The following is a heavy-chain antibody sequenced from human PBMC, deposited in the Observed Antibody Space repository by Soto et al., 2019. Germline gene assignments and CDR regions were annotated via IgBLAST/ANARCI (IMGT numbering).Heavy chain of an antibody. Sequence: SVKVSCKASGGTFSSYAISWVRQAPGQGLEWMGGIIPIFGTANYAQKFQGRVTITADKSTSTAYMELSSLRSEDTAVYYCARSEHIVVVWSYYYYGMDVWGQGTTVTVSS. CDR2: IIPIFGTA. V-gene: IGHV1-69*06. CDR3: ARSEHIVVVWSYYYYGMDV. CDR1: GGTFSSYA. J-gene: IGHJ6*02. D-gene: IGHD3-22*01.